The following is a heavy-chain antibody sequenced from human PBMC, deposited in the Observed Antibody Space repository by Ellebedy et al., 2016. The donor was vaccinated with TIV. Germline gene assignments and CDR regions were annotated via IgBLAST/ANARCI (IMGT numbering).Heavy chain of an antibody. CDR3: ARDATPYSRIAYYYYGLNV. CDR1: EFSFSNYC. CDR2: INPDGKRK. Sequence: GGSLRLXXVASEFSFSNYCMTWVRQAPGNGLEWVANINPDGKRKYYLEAVKGRFTISRDNAKNSVSLQMNSLRVEDTAVYYCARDATPYSRIAYYYYGLNVWGQGTTVAVSS. V-gene: IGHV3-7*03. D-gene: IGHD3-22*01. J-gene: IGHJ6*02.